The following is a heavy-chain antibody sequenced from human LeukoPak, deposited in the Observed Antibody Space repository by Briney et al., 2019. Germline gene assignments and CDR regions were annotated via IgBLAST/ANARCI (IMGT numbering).Heavy chain of an antibody. V-gene: IGHV4-59*08. CDR3: ARRGESSGWFPY. CDR1: DGSISDYY. J-gene: IGHJ4*02. D-gene: IGHD6-19*01. CDR2: IYYSGST. Sequence: SETLSLTCTVSDGSISDYYWSWIRRPPGKGLEWIGYIYYSGSTNYNPSLKSRVTISVDTSKNQFSLKLSSVTAADTAVYYCARRGESSGWFPYWGQGTLVTVSS.